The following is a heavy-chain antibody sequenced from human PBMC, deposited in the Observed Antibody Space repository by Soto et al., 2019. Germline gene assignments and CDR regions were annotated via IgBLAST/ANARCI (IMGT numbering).Heavy chain of an antibody. CDR3: AKDGTSGVAVSVAKFDY. CDR2: ISWNSDRI. CDR1: GFTFDDYA. J-gene: IGHJ4*02. V-gene: IGHV3-9*01. Sequence: GGSLRLSCAVSGFTFDDYAMHWVRQAPGKGLEWVSGISWNSDRIAYADSVKGRSTISRDNAKNSLYLQINSLRAEDTALYYCAKDGTSGVAVSVAKFDYWGQGTLVTVSS. D-gene: IGHD2-8*01.